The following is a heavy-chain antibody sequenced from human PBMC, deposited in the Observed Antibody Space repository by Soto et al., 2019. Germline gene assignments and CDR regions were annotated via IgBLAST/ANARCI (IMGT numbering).Heavy chain of an antibody. CDR2: IYYSGST. D-gene: IGHD4-17*01. CDR3: ARLYAWAPDY. J-gene: IGHJ4*02. CDR1: GGSIRSYY. Sequence: PSETLSLTCTVSGGSIRSYYWSWIRQPPGKGLEWIGYIYYSGSTNYNPSLKSRVTISVDTSKNQFSLKLSSVTAADTAVYYCARLYAWAPDYWGQGTLVTVSS. V-gene: IGHV4-59*08.